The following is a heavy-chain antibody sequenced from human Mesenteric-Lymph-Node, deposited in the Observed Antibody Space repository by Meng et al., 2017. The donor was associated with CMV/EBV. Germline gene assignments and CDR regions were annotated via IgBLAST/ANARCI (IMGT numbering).Heavy chain of an antibody. J-gene: IGHJ4*02. D-gene: IGHD2-2*01. V-gene: IGHV3-23*01. CDR1: FSSYA. CDR2: ISGRGVTT. CDR3: AKELRPAAWTFGSDNVSDS. Sequence: FSSYALTWVRQTPGKGLEWVSTISGRGVTTYYADSVKGRFTISRDNSKRILFLQMSSLRAEDTAVYYCAKELRPAAWTFGSDNVSDSWGQGTLVTVSS.